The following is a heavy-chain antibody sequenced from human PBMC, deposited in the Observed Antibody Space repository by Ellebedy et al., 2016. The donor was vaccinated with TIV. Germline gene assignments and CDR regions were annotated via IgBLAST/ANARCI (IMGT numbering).Heavy chain of an antibody. Sequence: MPSETLSLTCTVSGGSISPYYWSWIRQPPGKGLEWIGYISYSGSTNYNPSLKSRVTISVDTSKNQFSLKLSSVTAADTAVYYWARVRRSSLVFDYWGQGTLVTVSS. J-gene: IGHJ4*02. CDR2: ISYSGST. D-gene: IGHD3-16*01. CDR1: GGSISPYY. V-gene: IGHV4-59*01. CDR3: ARVRRSSLVFDY.